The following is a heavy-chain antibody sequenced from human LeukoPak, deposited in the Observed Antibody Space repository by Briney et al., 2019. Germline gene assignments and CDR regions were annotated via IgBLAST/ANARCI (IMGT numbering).Heavy chain of an antibody. CDR2: IYPDDSDT. D-gene: IGHD1-1*01. J-gene: IGHJ6*02. Sequence: GESRKISCEASGYLFTGYWIGWVRQLPGQGLEWMGIIYPDDSDTRYSPSFQGQVTISVDKSITTAYLQWNSLKASDTAMYYCARGRNYYYDVDVWGQGTTFTVSS. CDR1: GYLFTGYW. CDR3: ARGRNYYYDVDV. V-gene: IGHV5-51*01.